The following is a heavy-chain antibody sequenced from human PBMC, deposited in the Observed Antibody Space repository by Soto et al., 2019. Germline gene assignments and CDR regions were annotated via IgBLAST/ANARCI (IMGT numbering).Heavy chain of an antibody. Sequence: GGSLRLSCAASGFTFSSYAMHWVRQAPGKGLEWVAVISYDGSNKYYADSVKGRFTISRDNSKNTLYLQMNSLRAEDTAVYYCARDVSSWYWGVHYYYYGMDVWGQGTTVTVSS. CDR1: GFTFSSYA. V-gene: IGHV3-30-3*01. CDR2: ISYDGSNK. CDR3: ARDVSSWYWGVHYYYYGMDV. J-gene: IGHJ6*02. D-gene: IGHD6-13*01.